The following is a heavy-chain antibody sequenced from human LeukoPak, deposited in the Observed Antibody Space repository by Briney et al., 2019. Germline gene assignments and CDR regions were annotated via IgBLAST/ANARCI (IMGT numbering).Heavy chain of an antibody. Sequence: ASVTVSCKASGYTFTSYYMHWVRQAPGQGLEWMGWINTNTGNPTYAQGFTGRFAFSLDTSVSTAYLQISSLKAEDTAVYYCARGRDEYYDILTGYSSYYYYGMDVWGQGTTVTVSS. J-gene: IGHJ6*02. CDR2: INTNTGNP. D-gene: IGHD3-9*01. CDR1: GYTFTSYY. CDR3: ARGRDEYYDILTGYSSYYYYGMDV. V-gene: IGHV7-4-1*02.